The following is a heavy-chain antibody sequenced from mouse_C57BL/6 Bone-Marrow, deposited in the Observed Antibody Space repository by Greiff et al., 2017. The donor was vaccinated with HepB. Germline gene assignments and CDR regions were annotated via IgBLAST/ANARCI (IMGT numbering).Heavy chain of an antibody. V-gene: IGHV2-5*01. CDR3: AKKGGTTVPWYFDV. CDR1: GFSLTSYG. D-gene: IGHD1-1*01. J-gene: IGHJ1*03. CDR2: IWRGGSA. Sequence: QVQLQQSGPGLVQPSQSLSITCTVSGFSLTSYGVHWVRQSPGKGLEWLGVIWRGGSADYNAAFMSRLSTTKDNSKSQVFFKMNSLQADDNAIYYCAKKGGTTVPWYFDVWGTGTTVTVSS.